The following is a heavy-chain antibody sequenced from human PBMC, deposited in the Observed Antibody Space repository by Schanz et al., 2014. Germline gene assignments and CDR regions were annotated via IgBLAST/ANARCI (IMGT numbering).Heavy chain of an antibody. CDR1: GGSISSGNYY. Sequence: QVQLQESGPGLVKPSQTLSLTCTVSGGSISSGNYYWNWIRQPAGKGLEWIGRIYTSGSTNYNPSLKSRVTITVDTSKNQFPLSVRSVTAADTAVYYCARDPWVGEKDAFDFWGQGTMVIVSS. CDR2: IYTSGST. J-gene: IGHJ3*01. V-gene: IGHV4-61*02. D-gene: IGHD3-10*01. CDR3: ARDPWVGEKDAFDF.